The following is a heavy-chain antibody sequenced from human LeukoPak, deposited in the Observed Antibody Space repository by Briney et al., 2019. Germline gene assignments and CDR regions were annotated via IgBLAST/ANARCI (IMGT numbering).Heavy chain of an antibody. CDR2: FSSGGSA. CDR1: GGSISSSSYY. CDR3: ARKQTGTMYDV. J-gene: IGHJ4*02. V-gene: IGHV4-39*07. D-gene: IGHD1-7*01. Sequence: PSETLSPTCIVPGGSISSSSYYWAWIRQSPGKGLEWIGTFSSGGSAYYNPSLTSRVSISKDTSDNQFSLRLYSVTAADTAVYYCARKQTGTMYDVWGQGTQVTVSS.